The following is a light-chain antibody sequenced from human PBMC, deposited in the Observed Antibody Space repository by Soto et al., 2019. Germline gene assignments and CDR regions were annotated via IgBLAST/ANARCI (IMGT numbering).Light chain of an antibody. V-gene: IGLV1-40*01. Sequence: QAVVTQPPSVSGAPGQRVTISCTGSSSNIGAGYDVHWYQQLPGTAPKLLIYGNSNRPSGVPDRFSGSKSGPSASLAITELQAEDEADYYCQSYDSSLSGSVFGGGTKLTVL. J-gene: IGLJ3*02. CDR3: QSYDSSLSGSV. CDR2: GNS. CDR1: SSNIGAGYD.